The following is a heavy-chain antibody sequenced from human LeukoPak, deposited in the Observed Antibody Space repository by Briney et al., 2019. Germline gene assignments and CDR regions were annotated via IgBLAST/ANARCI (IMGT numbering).Heavy chain of an antibody. D-gene: IGHD1-1*01. J-gene: IGHJ3*02. CDR2: IRYDGSNK. Sequence: GGSLRLSCTASGFTFSSYGMHWVRQAPGKGLEWVAFIRYDGSNKYYADSVKGRFTISRDNSKNTLYLQMNSLRAEDTAVYYCAKPRTGTTWTDAFDIWGQGTMVTVSS. V-gene: IGHV3-30*02. CDR3: AKPRTGTTWTDAFDI. CDR1: GFTFSSYG.